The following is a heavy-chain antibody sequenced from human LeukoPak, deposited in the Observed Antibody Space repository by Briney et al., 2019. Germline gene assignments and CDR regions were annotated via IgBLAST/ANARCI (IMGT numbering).Heavy chain of an antibody. CDR3: ARDFRAGTSRFDI. D-gene: IGHD1-1*01. J-gene: IGHJ3*02. CDR1: GGSISSYY. V-gene: IGHV4-59*01. CDR2: IYYSGSA. Sequence: SETLSLTCTVSGGSISSYYWGWIRQPPGKGLEWIGYIYYSGSANYNPSLKSRVTISVDTSKNQFSLKLSSVTAADTAVYYCARDFRAGTSRFDIWGQGTMVTVSS.